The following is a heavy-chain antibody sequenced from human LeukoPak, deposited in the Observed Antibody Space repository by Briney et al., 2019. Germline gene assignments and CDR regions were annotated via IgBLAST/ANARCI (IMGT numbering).Heavy chain of an antibody. CDR3: ARGCSPWHYYGSGSGYYMDV. D-gene: IGHD3-10*01. CDR2: ISAYNGNT. V-gene: IGHV1-18*01. CDR1: GYTFTSYG. J-gene: IGHJ6*03. Sequence: ASVKVSCKASGYTFTSYGISWVRQAPGQGLEWMGWISAYNGNTNYAQKFQGRVTMTRNTSTSTAYMELSSLRSEDTAVYYCARGCSPWHYYGSGSGYYMDVWGEGTTVTISS.